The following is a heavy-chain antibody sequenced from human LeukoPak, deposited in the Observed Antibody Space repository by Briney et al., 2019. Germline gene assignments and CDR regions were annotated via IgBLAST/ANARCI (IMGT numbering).Heavy chain of an antibody. CDR1: GYTFTSYY. CDR3: AREQSEYCSSTSCYDY. Sequence: ASVKVSCKASGYTFTSYYMHWVRQAPGQGLEWMGIINPSGGSTSYAQKFQGRVTMTRDTSTSTVYMELSSLRSEDTAVYYCAREQSEYCSSTSCYDYWGQGTLVTVPS. CDR2: INPSGGST. J-gene: IGHJ4*02. V-gene: IGHV1-46*01. D-gene: IGHD2-2*01.